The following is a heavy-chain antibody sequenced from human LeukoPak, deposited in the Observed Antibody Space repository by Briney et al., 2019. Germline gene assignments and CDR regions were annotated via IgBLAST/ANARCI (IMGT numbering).Heavy chain of an antibody. CDR2: ICNRGRSI. V-gene: IGHV3-11*01. CDR1: GFTFSEYY. D-gene: IGHD3-9*01. CDR3: ARFILNVYYSAGYLGFDY. Sequence: GGALRLSCAVSGFTFSEYYMTWLRQAPGKGGEWISYICNRGRSIYYADTVRGGFTISRDNAAKSMSVQMNRLRDEDTAVYYCARFILNVYYSAGYLGFDYWGQGALVTVSS. J-gene: IGHJ4*02.